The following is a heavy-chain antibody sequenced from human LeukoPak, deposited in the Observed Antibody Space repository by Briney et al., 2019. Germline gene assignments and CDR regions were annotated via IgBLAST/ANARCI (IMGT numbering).Heavy chain of an antibody. CDR3: ASRNTYYGSGSYYNGAFDI. Sequence: PGGSLRLSCAASGFTFSHYGMHWVRRTPGKGLEWVAFIQYDASNEYYADSVKGRVSISRDNSKNTLFLQMNSLRAEDTAVYYCASRNTYYGSGSYYNGAFDIWGQGTMVTVSS. CDR1: GFTFSHYG. V-gene: IGHV3-30*02. D-gene: IGHD3-10*01. J-gene: IGHJ3*02. CDR2: IQYDASNE.